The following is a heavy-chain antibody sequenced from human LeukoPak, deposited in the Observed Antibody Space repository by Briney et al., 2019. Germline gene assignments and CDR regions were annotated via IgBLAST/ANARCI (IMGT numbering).Heavy chain of an antibody. Sequence: ASVKVSCKASGYTFTSYAMHWVRQAPGQRLEWMGWINAGNGNTKYSQKFQGRVTITRDTSASTAYMELSSLRSEDTAVYYCAGWALTGYYRALEYWGQGTLVTVSS. D-gene: IGHD3-9*01. CDR2: INAGNGNT. J-gene: IGHJ4*02. V-gene: IGHV1-3*01. CDR3: AGWALTGYYRALEY. CDR1: GYTFTSYA.